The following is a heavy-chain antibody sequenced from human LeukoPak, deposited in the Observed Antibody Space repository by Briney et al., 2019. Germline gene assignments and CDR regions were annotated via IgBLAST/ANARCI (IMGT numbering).Heavy chain of an antibody. CDR3: AKDRYGYYGMDV. CDR2: ISGSGGNT. J-gene: IGHJ6*02. Sequence: GGSLRLSCAASGFTFSSYAMSWVGHAPGKGLEWVSAISGSGGNTYYADSVKGRFTISRDNSKNTLYLQMNSLRAEDTAVYYCAKDRYGYYGMDVWGQGTTVTVSS. D-gene: IGHD4-17*01. CDR1: GFTFSSYA. V-gene: IGHV3-23*01.